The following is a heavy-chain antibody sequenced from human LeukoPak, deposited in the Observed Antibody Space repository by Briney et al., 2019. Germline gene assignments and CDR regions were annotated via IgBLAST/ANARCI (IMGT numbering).Heavy chain of an antibody. Sequence: TGGSLRLSCAASEFTFSSYWMSWVRQAPGKGLEWVANIKQDGSEKYYVDSVKGRFTISRDNAKNSLYLQMNSLRAEDTAVYYCARDRGSSWYPSYYYGMDVWGQGTTVTVSS. V-gene: IGHV3-7*01. CDR1: EFTFSSYW. CDR2: IKQDGSEK. CDR3: ARDRGSSWYPSYYYGMDV. D-gene: IGHD6-13*01. J-gene: IGHJ6*02.